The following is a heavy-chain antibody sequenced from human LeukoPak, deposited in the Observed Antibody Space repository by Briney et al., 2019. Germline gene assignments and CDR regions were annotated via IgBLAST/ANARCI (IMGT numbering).Heavy chain of an antibody. CDR1: GYSISSGYY. CDR2: IYHSGST. Sequence: SETLSLTCTVSGYSISSGYYWGWIRQPPGKGLEWIGIIYHSGSTYYNPSLKSRVTISVDASRNQFSLKLSSVTAADTAVYYCARGIVVVPAAIIWFDPWGQGTLVTVSS. CDR3: ARGIVVVPAAIIWFDP. V-gene: IGHV4-38-2*02. J-gene: IGHJ5*02. D-gene: IGHD2-2*02.